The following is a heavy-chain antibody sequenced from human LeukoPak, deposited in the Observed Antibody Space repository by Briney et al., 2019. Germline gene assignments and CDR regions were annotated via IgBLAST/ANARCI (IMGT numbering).Heavy chain of an antibody. D-gene: IGHD6-19*01. CDR1: GFTFSSYA. V-gene: IGHV3-30*04. J-gene: IGHJ4*02. CDR3: AKGYSSGWSEGFLDY. Sequence: GGSLRLSCAASGFTFSSYAMHWVRQAPGKGLEWVAVISYDGSNKYYADSVKGRFTIFRDNSQNTLFLQMNSLRAEDTAVYYCAKGYSSGWSEGFLDYWGQGTLVTVSS. CDR2: ISYDGSNK.